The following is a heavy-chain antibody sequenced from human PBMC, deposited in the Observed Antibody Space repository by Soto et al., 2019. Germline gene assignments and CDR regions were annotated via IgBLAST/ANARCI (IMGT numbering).Heavy chain of an antibody. Sequence: SETLSLTCTVSGGSISSYYWSWIRQPPGKGLEWIGYIYYSGSTNYNPSLKSRVTISVDTSKNQFSLKLSSVNAADTAVYYCASTGSYGSGSYPNWFDAWGQGTLVTVSS. CDR3: ASTGSYGSGSYPNWFDA. CDR1: GGSISSYY. J-gene: IGHJ5*02. D-gene: IGHD3-10*01. V-gene: IGHV4-59*01. CDR2: IYYSGST.